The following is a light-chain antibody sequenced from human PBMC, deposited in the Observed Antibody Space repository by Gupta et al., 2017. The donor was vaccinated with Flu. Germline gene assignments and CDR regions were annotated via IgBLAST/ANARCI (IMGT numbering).Light chain of an antibody. J-gene: IGKJ1*01. Sequence: DLQMTQFPSSLTASVGDRVTITCRASQSISKWLAWYQQKPGKAPRLLIYAASTLDSRVPSRFSGSGSGTEFTLTISSLQPDDVATYYCQQYSNYWTFGQGTKV. V-gene: IGKV1-5*03. CDR1: QSISKW. CDR2: AAS. CDR3: QQYSNYWT.